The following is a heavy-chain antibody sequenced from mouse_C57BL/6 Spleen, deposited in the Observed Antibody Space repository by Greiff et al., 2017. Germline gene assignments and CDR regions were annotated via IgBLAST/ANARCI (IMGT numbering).Heavy chain of an antibody. CDR2: IIPNNGGT. D-gene: IGHD2-12*01. CDR3: ARNDDLDY. J-gene: IGHJ2*01. CDR1: CYTSTDYY. V-gene: IGHV1-26*01. Sequence: VQQLQSGPELVMPGASAKIFCYASCYTSTDYYMIRVMQSHGKSLVWFGDIIPNNGGTSYYQKFKGKATITVDKASSTAYIELRSLSSEDTAVYYGARNDDLDYWGQGTTVTVSS.